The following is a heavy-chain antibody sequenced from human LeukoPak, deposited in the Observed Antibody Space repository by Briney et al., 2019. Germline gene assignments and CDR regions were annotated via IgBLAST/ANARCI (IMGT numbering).Heavy chain of an antibody. CDR3: ARDPLVATDAFDI. J-gene: IGHJ3*02. CDR2: INSDGSST. CDR1: GFTFSSYS. D-gene: IGHD5-12*01. Sequence: GGSLRLSCAASGFTFSSYSMNWVRQAPGKGLVWVSRINSDGSSTSYADSVKGRFTISRDNAKNTLYLQMNSLRAEDTAVYYCARDPLVATDAFDIWGQGTMVTVSS. V-gene: IGHV3-74*01.